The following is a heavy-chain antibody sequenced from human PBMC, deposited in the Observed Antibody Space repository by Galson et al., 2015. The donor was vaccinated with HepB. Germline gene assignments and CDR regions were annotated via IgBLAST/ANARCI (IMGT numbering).Heavy chain of an antibody. Sequence: SLRLSCAASGFTFSSYWMDWVRQAPGKGLVWVSRINSDGSSTSYADSVKGRFTISRDNAKNTLYLQMNSLRAEDTAVYYCARGYSSGWRPNWYFDLWGRGTLVTVSS. V-gene: IGHV3-74*01. J-gene: IGHJ2*01. CDR2: INSDGSST. D-gene: IGHD6-19*01. CDR3: ARGYSSGWRPNWYFDL. CDR1: GFTFSSYW.